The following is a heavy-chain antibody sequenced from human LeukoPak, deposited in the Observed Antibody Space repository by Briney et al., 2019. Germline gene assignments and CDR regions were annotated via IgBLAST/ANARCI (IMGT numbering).Heavy chain of an antibody. D-gene: IGHD1-26*01. CDR3: ARGGRWELPRPYAFDI. CDR1: GHTFTSYG. V-gene: IGHV1-18*01. J-gene: IGHJ3*02. CDR2: ISVYNGHT. Sequence: ASVKVSCKASGHTFTSYGISWVRQAPGQGLEWMGWISVYNGHTNYAQNLQGRVTMTTDTSTSTAYMELRNVRSDDTAVYYCARGGRWELPRPYAFDIWGQGTMVTVSS.